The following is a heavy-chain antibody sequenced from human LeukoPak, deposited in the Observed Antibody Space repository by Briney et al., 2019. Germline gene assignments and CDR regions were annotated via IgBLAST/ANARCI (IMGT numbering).Heavy chain of an antibody. D-gene: IGHD3-22*01. Sequence: PGGSLRVSCAASGFTFSSYWMHWVRQAPGKGLVWVSRIKSDGNTNYADSVKGRFTISRDNAKNTVSLQMNSLRAEDTGVYYCARAPSEIGGYYPEYFRHWGQGTLVTVSS. CDR2: IKSDGNT. J-gene: IGHJ1*01. V-gene: IGHV3-74*01. CDR3: ARAPSEIGGYYPEYFRH. CDR1: GFTFSSYW.